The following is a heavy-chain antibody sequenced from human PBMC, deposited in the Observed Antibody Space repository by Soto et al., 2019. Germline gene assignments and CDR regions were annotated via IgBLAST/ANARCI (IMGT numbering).Heavy chain of an antibody. Sequence: GGSLRLSCAASGFTFSNAWMSWVRQAPGKGLEWVGRIKSKTDGGTTDYAAPVKGRFTISRDDSKNTLYLQMNSLKTEDTAVYYCTPPFPDQLLPVDYWGQGTLVTVSS. J-gene: IGHJ4*02. V-gene: IGHV3-15*01. CDR1: GFTFSNAW. CDR2: IKSKTDGGTT. CDR3: TPPFPDQLLPVDY. D-gene: IGHD2-2*01.